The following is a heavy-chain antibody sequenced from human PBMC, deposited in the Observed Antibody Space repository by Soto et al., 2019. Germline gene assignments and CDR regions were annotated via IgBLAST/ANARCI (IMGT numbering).Heavy chain of an antibody. CDR2: MSPSSGNT. D-gene: IGHD2-15*01. J-gene: IGHJ4*02. V-gene: IGHV1-8*01. Sequence: QVQLVQSGADVKKPGASLKVSCKASGYTFTSYDINWVRQATGQGLEWMGWMSPSSGNTGYAQKFQGRVTMTRDTSISTAYMELSGRTSEDTAVYYCARGVDAGCDYLGQGTLVTVSS. CDR1: GYTFTSYD. CDR3: ARGVDAGCDY.